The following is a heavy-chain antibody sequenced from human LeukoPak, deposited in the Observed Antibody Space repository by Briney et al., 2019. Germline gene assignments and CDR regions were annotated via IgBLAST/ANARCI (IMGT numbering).Heavy chain of an antibody. CDR2: INGNGGST. J-gene: IGHJ3*02. Sequence: GGSLRLSCAASGFTSSNYAMSWVRQAPGKGLEWVSGINGNGGSTYNADFVKGRFTISRDNSKNTLYLQMNSLRAEDTAVYYCAKGGLVHPLHIWGQGTMVTVSS. D-gene: IGHD3/OR15-3a*01. CDR1: GFTSSNYA. CDR3: AKGGLVHPLHI. V-gene: IGHV3-23*01.